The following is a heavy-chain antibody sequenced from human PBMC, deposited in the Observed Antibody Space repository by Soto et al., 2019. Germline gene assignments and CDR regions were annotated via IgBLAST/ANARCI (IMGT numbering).Heavy chain of an antibody. V-gene: IGHV3-9*01. CDR3: AKDSYYYYGMDV. Sequence: EVPLVESGGGLVQPGRSLRLSCAASGFTFDDYAMHWVRQAPGKGLEWVSGISWNSGSIGYADSVKGRFTISRDNAKNSLYLQMNSLRAEDTALYYCAKDSYYYYGMDVWGQGTTVTVSS. CDR1: GFTFDDYA. CDR2: ISWNSGSI. J-gene: IGHJ6*02.